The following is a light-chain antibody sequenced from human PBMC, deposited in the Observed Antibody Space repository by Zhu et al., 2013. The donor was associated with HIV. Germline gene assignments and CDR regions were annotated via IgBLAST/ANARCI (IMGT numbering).Light chain of an antibody. CDR2: AAS. CDR3: QQTYSTPPVT. J-gene: IGKJ5*01. V-gene: IGKV1-39*01. CDR1: QSISNY. Sequence: DIQMTQSPSSLSASVGDRVTIICRASQSISNYLNWYQQKPGKAPKLLVYAASTLQSGAPSRFSGSGSGTDFTLTISSLQPEDFATYYCQQTYSTPPVTFGQGTRLELK.